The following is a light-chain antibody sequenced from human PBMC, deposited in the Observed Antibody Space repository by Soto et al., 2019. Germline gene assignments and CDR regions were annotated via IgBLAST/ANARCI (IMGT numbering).Light chain of an antibody. CDR2: AAS. V-gene: IGKV1-9*01. J-gene: IGKJ3*01. CDR1: QGISSY. CDR3: QQLNSHPFT. Sequence: IQLTQSPSSLSASVGDRVSITCRASQGISSYLAWYQQKPGKAPKLLIYAASTLEIGVPSRFSGSGSGTDFTLTISSLQPEDFATYYCQQLNSHPFTFGPGAKVDIK.